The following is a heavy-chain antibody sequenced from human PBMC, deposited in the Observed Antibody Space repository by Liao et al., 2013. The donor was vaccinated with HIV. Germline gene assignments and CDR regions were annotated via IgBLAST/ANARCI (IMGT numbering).Heavy chain of an antibody. J-gene: IGHJ5*02. CDR1: GGSFSSSSYY. Sequence: QLQLQESGPGLVKPSETLSLTCTVSGGSFSSSSYYWGWIRQPPGKGLEWIGSIYSSGSTNYNPSLKSRVTISLDTSKHQFSLRLSSVTATDTAVYYCARDVVNWFDPWGQGTLVTVSS. V-gene: IGHV4-39*07. CDR3: ARDVVNWFDP. CDR2: IYSSGST. D-gene: IGHD2-15*01.